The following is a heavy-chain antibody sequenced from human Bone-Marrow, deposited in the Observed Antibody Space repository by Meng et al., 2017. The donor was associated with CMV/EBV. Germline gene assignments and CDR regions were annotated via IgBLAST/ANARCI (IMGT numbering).Heavy chain of an antibody. CDR3: ARLKGTVRGIYGMDV. CDR1: GGTFSSYA. V-gene: IGHV1-69*05. D-gene: IGHD3-10*01. CDR2: IIPIFGTA. J-gene: IGHJ6*02. Sequence: SVKVSCKASGGTFSSYAISWVRQAPGQGLEWMGGIIPIFGTANYAQKFQGRVTITTDESTSTAYMELSSLRSEDTAVYYCARLKGTVRGIYGMDVWGQGTTVTVSS.